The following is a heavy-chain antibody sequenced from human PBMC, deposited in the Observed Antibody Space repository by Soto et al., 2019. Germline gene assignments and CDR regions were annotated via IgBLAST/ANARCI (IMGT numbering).Heavy chain of an antibody. CDR2: IIPIFGTA. D-gene: IGHD3-10*01. V-gene: IGHV1-69*13. Sequence: SVKVSCKASGGTFSSYAISWVRQAPGQGLEWMGGIIPIFGTANYAQKFQGRVTITADESTSTAYMELSSLRSEDTAVYYCARSRLLWFGELLSSYNWFDPWGQGTLVTVAS. CDR3: ARSRLLWFGELLSSYNWFDP. J-gene: IGHJ5*02. CDR1: GGTFSSYA.